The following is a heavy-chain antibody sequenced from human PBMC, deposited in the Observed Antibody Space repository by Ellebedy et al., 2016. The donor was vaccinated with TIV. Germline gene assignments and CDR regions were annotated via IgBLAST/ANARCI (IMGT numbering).Heavy chain of an antibody. J-gene: IGHJ3*02. CDR2: IRPRDSDT. Sequence: GESLKISCKGSGYSFTNYWIGWVRQMPGKGLEWMGIIRPRDSDTRYSPSFHGQVTISADKSISTAYLQWSSLKASDTAVYYCARPYCSGGSCYRDALDIWGQGTVVTVSS. CDR3: ARPYCSGGSCYRDALDI. D-gene: IGHD2-15*01. V-gene: IGHV5-51*01. CDR1: GYSFTNYW.